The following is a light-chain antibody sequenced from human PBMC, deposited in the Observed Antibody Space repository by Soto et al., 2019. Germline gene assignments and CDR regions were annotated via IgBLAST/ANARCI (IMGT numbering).Light chain of an antibody. V-gene: IGKV1D-12*01. CDR2: AAS. CDR3: QQANSFPRT. CDR1: QAISTW. Sequence: DLQMTQSPSSVSASVGDRVNIPCRASQAISTWLAWYQQKPGKAPKRLIYAASNWHTGVTSRFSGSGSGTDFTLTISSLQPEDFATYYCQQANSFPRTFGQGTKVEIK. J-gene: IGKJ1*01.